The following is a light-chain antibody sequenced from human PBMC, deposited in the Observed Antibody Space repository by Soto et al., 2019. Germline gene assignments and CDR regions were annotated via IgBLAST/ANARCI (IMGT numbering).Light chain of an antibody. Sequence: EIVMTQSPATLSVSPGERATLSCRASQSVSSNLAWYQQKPGQAPRLLIYGASTRATGIPARFSGSGSGTEFTLTISSLQSEDFAVYYCQQYNNWPPIFGQGNKLEIK. CDR2: GAS. V-gene: IGKV3-15*01. CDR1: QSVSSN. J-gene: IGKJ2*01. CDR3: QQYNNWPPI.